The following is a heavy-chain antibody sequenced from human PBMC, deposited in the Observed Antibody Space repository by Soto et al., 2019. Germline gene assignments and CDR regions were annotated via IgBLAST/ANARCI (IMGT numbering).Heavy chain of an antibody. V-gene: IGHV1-69*02. Sequence: SVKVSCKASGGTFSSYTISWVRQAPGQGLEWMGRIIPILGIANYAQKFQGRVTITADKSTSTAYMELSSLRSEDTAVYYCARSRGYYGSGSYYPDPYYLDVWGKGTTVTVSS. J-gene: IGHJ6*03. CDR1: GGTFSSYT. D-gene: IGHD3-10*01. CDR2: IIPILGIA. CDR3: ARSRGYYGSGSYYPDPYYLDV.